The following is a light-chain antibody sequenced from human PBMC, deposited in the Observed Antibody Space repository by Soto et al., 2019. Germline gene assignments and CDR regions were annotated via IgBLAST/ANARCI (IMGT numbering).Light chain of an antibody. Sequence: DIQMTQSPSSVSASVGDRVTITCRASQVINNWLAWYQQKQGKAPNLLIYAASTLQTGVPSRFSGSGSGTDFTLTISSLQPEDFATYYCQQANSFPFTFGPGTKVDIK. V-gene: IGKV1-12*02. CDR1: QVINNW. CDR3: QQANSFPFT. CDR2: AAS. J-gene: IGKJ3*01.